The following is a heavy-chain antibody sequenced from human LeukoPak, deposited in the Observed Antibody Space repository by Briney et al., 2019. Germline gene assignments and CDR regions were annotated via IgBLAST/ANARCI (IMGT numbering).Heavy chain of an antibody. Sequence: ASVKVSCKASGYTFTGYYMRWVRQAPGQGLEWMGWINPNSGGTNYAQKFQGRVTMTRDTSISTAYMELSRLRSDDTAVYYCARARALTQYSSGWYLDYRGQGTLVTVSS. CDR3: ARARALTQYSSGWYLDY. J-gene: IGHJ4*02. D-gene: IGHD6-19*01. CDR2: INPNSGGT. CDR1: GYTFTGYY. V-gene: IGHV1-2*02.